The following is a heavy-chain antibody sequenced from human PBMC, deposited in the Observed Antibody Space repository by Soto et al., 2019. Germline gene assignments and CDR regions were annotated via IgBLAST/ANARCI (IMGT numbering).Heavy chain of an antibody. V-gene: IGHV1-3*01. CDR3: ARDQDRVVVAAPTY. Sequence: ASVKVSCKASGYTFTSYAMHWVRQAPGQRLEWMGWINAGNGNTKYSQKFQGRVTITRDTSASTAYMELSSLRSEDTAVYYCARDQDRVVVAAPTYWGQGTLVTVYS. J-gene: IGHJ4*02. CDR1: GYTFTSYA. D-gene: IGHD2-15*01. CDR2: INAGNGNT.